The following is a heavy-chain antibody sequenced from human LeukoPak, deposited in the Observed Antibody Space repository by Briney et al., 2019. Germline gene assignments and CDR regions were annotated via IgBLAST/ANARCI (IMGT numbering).Heavy chain of an antibody. V-gene: IGHV4-39*07. Sequence: SETLSLTCTVSGGSISSSSYYWGWIRQPPGKGLEWIGSIYYSGSTYYNPSLKSRVTISVDTSKNKFSLKLSSVTAADTAVYYCARDLLGYCSGGSCRNWFDPWGQGTLVTVSS. D-gene: IGHD2-15*01. J-gene: IGHJ5*02. CDR2: IYYSGST. CDR3: ARDLLGYCSGGSCRNWFDP. CDR1: GGSISSSSYY.